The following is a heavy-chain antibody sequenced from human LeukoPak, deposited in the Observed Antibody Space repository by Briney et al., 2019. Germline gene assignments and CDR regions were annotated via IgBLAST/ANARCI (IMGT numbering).Heavy chain of an antibody. Sequence: SGPTLVNPTQTLTLTCTFSGFSRRTRGVGVGWIRQPPGKALEWLSALYWNDDKRYSPSLKSRLTITKDTSKTQVVLTMTNMDPVDTATDYCPQSNPPYYVFWSGYYPGNWFDPWGQGTLVTVYS. CDR3: PQSNPPYYVFWSGYYPGNWFDP. J-gene: IGHJ5*02. D-gene: IGHD3-3*01. CDR2: LYWNDDK. CDR1: GFSRRTRGVG. V-gene: IGHV2-5*01.